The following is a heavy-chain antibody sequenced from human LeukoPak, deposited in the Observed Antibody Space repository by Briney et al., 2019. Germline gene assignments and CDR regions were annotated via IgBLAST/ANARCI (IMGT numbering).Heavy chain of an antibody. CDR2: IYYSGST. V-gene: IGHV4-30-4*01. CDR3: SRGLRGRSGYYFDS. J-gene: IGHJ4*02. CDR1: GGSISSGDYY. Sequence: SETLSLTCTVSGGSISSGDYYWNWIRQPPGKGLEWIGYIYYSGSTYYNPSPKSRVTISLDTSKTQFSLRLSSVTAADTAVYYCSRGLRGRSGYYFDSWGQGTLVTVSS.